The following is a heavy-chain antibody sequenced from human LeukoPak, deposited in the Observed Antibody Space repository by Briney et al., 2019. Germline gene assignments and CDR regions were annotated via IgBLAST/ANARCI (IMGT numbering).Heavy chain of an antibody. D-gene: IGHD6-13*01. V-gene: IGHV3-30*02. Sequence: GGSLRLSCAASGFTFRSYAMHWVRQAPGKGLEWVAFIRYDGSNKYYADSVKGRFTISRDNSKNTLYLQMNSLRAEDTAVYYCAKLRQRYSSSWYRWFDPWGQGTLVTVSS. J-gene: IGHJ5*02. CDR1: GFTFRSYA. CDR2: IRYDGSNK. CDR3: AKLRQRYSSSWYRWFDP.